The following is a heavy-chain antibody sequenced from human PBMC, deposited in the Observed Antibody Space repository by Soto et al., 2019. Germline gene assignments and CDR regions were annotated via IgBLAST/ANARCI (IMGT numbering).Heavy chain of an antibody. V-gene: IGHV3-30-3*01. CDR3: ARDLTYCDGDCFFYFDY. Sequence: GGSLRLSCAASGFTFSSYAMHWVRQAPGKGLEWVAVISYDGSNKYYADSVKGRFTISRDNSKNTLYLQMNSLRAEDTAVYYCARDLTYCDGDCFFYFDYWGQGTLVTAPQ. D-gene: IGHD2-21*02. CDR1: GFTFSSYA. CDR2: ISYDGSNK. J-gene: IGHJ4*02.